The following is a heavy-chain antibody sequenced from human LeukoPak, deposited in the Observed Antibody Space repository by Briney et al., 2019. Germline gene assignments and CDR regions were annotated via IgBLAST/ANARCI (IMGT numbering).Heavy chain of an antibody. CDR2: IYYSGST. Sequence: PSETLSLTCTVSGGSISSYYWSWIRQPPGKGLEWIGYIYYSGSTNYNPSLKSRVTISVDTSKNQFSLKLSSVTAADTAVYYCARLGHYYDSSGYLSAFDIWGQGIMVTVSS. J-gene: IGHJ3*02. V-gene: IGHV4-59*08. D-gene: IGHD3-22*01. CDR3: ARLGHYYDSSGYLSAFDI. CDR1: GGSISSYY.